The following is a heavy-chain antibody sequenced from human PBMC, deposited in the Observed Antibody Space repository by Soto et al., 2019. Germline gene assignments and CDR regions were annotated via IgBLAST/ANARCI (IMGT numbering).Heavy chain of an antibody. J-gene: IGHJ4*02. V-gene: IGHV3-30-3*01. CDR2: ISYDGSNK. CDR3: ENPCSSGGDYYRQGRLRG. D-gene: IGHD3-22*01. CDR1: GFTFISYA. Sequence: GVFLSLSCAASGFTFISYAMHWVRQAPGKGLEWVAVISYDGSNKYYADSVKGRFTISRDNSKNTLYLQMNSLRAEDTAVYYCENPCSSGGDYYRQGRLRGWGQGTLVTVSS.